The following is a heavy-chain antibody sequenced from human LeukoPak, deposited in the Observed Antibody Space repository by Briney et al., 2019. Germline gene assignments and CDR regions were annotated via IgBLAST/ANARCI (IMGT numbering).Heavy chain of an antibody. Sequence: PSETLSLTCTVSGGSISSYYWSWIRRPPGKGLEWIGYIYYSGSTNYNPSLKSRVTISVDTSKNQFSLKLSSVTAADTAVYYCARLAWDSSWGPGDVWGKGTTVTVSS. CDR1: GGSISSYY. J-gene: IGHJ6*04. CDR3: ARLAWDSSWGPGDV. CDR2: IYYSGST. V-gene: IGHV4-59*08. D-gene: IGHD6-13*01.